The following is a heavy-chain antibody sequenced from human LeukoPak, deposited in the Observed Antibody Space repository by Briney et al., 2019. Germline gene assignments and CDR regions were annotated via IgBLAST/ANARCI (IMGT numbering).Heavy chain of an antibody. CDR2: ISISSNYI. CDR1: EFTFSNYE. V-gene: IGHV3-21*01. Sequence: GGSLRLSCAASEFTFSNYEMNWVRQAPGKGLEWVSSISISSNYIYYTDSVKGRFTISRDNAKNSLFLQMNSLRAEDTAVYYCARGSRFGVVERDAFDIWGQGTMVTVSS. D-gene: IGHD3-3*01. J-gene: IGHJ3*02. CDR3: ARGSRFGVVERDAFDI.